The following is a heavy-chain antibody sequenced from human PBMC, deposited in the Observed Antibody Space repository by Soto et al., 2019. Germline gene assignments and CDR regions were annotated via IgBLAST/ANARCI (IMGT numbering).Heavy chain of an antibody. Sequence: SETLSLTCTVSGGSISSSGYYWGWIRQPPGKGLEWIGTIYYSGNAYYNPSLRSRVTISVDTSKNQFSLKLSSVTAADTAVYYCARATIVGATALDYWGQGTLVTVSS. D-gene: IGHD1-26*01. J-gene: IGHJ4*02. V-gene: IGHV4-39*01. CDR1: GGSISSSGYY. CDR3: ARATIVGATALDY. CDR2: IYYSGNA.